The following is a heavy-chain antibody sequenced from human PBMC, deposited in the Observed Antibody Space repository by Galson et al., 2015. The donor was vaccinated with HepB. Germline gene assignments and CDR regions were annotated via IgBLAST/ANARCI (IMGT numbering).Heavy chain of an antibody. Sequence: SLRLSCAASGFTFSNARMSWVRQAPGKGLEYVGRIKRKTDGGTSDYAAFVKGRFTISRDDSKHTLYLEMNSLQSEDTAVYYCASVGGYSPFHWGQGTLVTVSS. D-gene: IGHD5-18*01. V-gene: IGHV3-15*01. J-gene: IGHJ4*02. CDR1: GFTFSNAR. CDR3: ASVGGYSPFH. CDR2: IKRKTDGGTS.